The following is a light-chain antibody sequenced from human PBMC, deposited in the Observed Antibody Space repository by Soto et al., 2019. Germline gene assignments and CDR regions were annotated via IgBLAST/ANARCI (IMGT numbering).Light chain of an antibody. V-gene: IGKV1-5*01. Sequence: ITIHKSPSTLSASVGDRVTISSRASQSISRWGAWYQQKPGKAPNLLIYDASSVDSGVPSMFSGSGSMTEVTLPIPSLQPQDFAAYYCQQYNSSSPETFGQGKNVEL. CDR2: DAS. CDR1: QSISRW. CDR3: QQYNSSSPET. J-gene: IGKJ1*01.